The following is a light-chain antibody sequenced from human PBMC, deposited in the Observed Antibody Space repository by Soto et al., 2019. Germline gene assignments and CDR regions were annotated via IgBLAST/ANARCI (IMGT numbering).Light chain of an antibody. CDR1: QSISSW. CDR3: QHYNSYSEA. V-gene: IGKV1-5*01. CDR2: DAS. J-gene: IGKJ1*01. Sequence: DIQMTQSPSTLSASLGDRVTITCRASQSISSWLAWYQQKPGKAPKLLIYDASSLESGVPPRFSGSGSGTEFTLTISSLQPDDVATYYCQHYNSYSEAFGQGTKVDI.